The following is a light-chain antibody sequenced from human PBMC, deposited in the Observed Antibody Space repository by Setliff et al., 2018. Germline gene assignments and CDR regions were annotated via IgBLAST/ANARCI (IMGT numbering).Light chain of an antibody. CDR1: SSNIGSNY. CDR3: AAWDDSLSGHYV. Sequence: QSALTQPPSASGTPGQRVTISCSGSSSNIGSNYVYWYQQLPGTAPKLLIYRNNQRPLGVPDRFSGSKSGTSASLAISGLRSEDEADYYCAAWDDSLSGHYVFGTGTKGTVL. CDR2: RNN. V-gene: IGLV1-47*01. J-gene: IGLJ1*01.